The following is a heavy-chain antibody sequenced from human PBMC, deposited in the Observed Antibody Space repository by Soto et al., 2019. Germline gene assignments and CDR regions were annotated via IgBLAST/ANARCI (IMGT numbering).Heavy chain of an antibody. CDR2: INPGDGYT. V-gene: IGHV1-3*01. Sequence: QVQLVQSGAEVKKPGASVKVSCKTSGYTFSSLAIHWVRQAPGQGLEWMAWINPGDGYTRLLQKFQGRVTITRDTSANTAFMELNSLTSEDTAVYYCAVGGGGTRYWGQGTLVTVSS. CDR1: GYTFSSLA. CDR3: AVGGGGTRY. D-gene: IGHD2-15*01. J-gene: IGHJ4*02.